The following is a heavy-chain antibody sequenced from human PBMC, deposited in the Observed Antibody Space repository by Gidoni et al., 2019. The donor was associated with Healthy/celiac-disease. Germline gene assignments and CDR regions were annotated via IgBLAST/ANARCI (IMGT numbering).Heavy chain of an antibody. CDR1: GFPFSNAW. J-gene: IGHJ4*02. D-gene: IGHD2-15*01. Sequence: EVQLVESGGGLVKPGGSLRLSCAASGFPFSNAWMSWVRQAPGKGLEWVGRIKSKTDGGTTDYAAPVKGRFTISRDDSKNTLYLQMNSLKTEDTAVYYCTQDEVDVVAATWLFSYWGQGTLVTVSS. V-gene: IGHV3-15*01. CDR2: IKSKTDGGTT. CDR3: TQDEVDVVAATWLFSY.